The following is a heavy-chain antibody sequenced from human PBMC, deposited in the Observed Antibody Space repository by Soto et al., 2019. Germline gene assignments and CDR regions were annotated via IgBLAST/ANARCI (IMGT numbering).Heavy chain of an antibody. CDR2: IIPILGTA. J-gene: IGHJ4*02. V-gene: IGHV1-69*12. CDR3: XXXXXGXYFDY. Sequence: QVQLVQSGAEVKKPGSSVKVSCKASGGTFSSYAISWVRQAPGQGLEWMGGIIPILGTANYAQKFQGRVTITADESTSTAYMELSSXXSXDTAVXXXXXXXXGXYFDYWGQGTLVTVSS. CDR1: GGTFSSYA.